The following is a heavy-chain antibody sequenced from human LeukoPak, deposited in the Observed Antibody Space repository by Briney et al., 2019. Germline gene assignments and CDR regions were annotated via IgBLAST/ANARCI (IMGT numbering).Heavy chain of an antibody. D-gene: IGHD4-23*01. Sequence: GGSLRLSCAASGFTFTDAWMNWVRQAPGKGLEWVSGISGSGGSTYYADSVKGRFTISRDNSKDTMYLQMNSLRAEDTAIYYCAKDRGYGGNLDYYGMDVWGQGTTVTVSS. CDR2: ISGSGGST. J-gene: IGHJ6*02. CDR3: AKDRGYGGNLDYYGMDV. V-gene: IGHV3-23*01. CDR1: GFTFTDAW.